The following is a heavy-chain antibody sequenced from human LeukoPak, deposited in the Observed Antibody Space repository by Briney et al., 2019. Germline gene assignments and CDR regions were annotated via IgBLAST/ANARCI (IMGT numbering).Heavy chain of an antibody. J-gene: IGHJ4*02. V-gene: IGHV3-20*04. CDR3: VRDRLRADS. CDR1: GFIFDSYD. D-gene: IGHD6-6*01. Sequence: GGSLRLSCAASGFIFDSYDMLWVRQAPGKGLESVATIDWSGDSTVYADSVKGRFTISRDNARNSLYLQMNSLRAEDTALYYCVRDRLRADSWGQGTLVTVSS. CDR2: IDWSGDST.